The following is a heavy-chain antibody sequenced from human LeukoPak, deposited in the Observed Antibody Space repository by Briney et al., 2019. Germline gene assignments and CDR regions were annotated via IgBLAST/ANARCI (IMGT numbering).Heavy chain of an antibody. CDR1: GGSINNYY. CDR2: IYSSGST. V-gene: IGHV4-59*01. J-gene: IGHJ4*02. D-gene: IGHD3-10*01. Sequence: KSSETLSLTCTVSGGSINNYYWSWIRQPPGKGLEWIGYIYSSGSTNYNPSLKSRVTISVDTSKNQFPLKLSSVTAADTAVYYCARDADGSGYFDYWGQGTLVTVSS. CDR3: ARDADGSGYFDY.